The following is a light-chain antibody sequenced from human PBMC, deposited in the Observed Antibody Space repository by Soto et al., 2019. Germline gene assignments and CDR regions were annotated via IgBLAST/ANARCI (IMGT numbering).Light chain of an antibody. V-gene: IGLV2-14*01. CDR1: SSDIGDYNY. CDR3: SSFTSSTTQLV. J-gene: IGLJ3*02. CDR2: EVN. Sequence: QSALTQPASVSGSPGQSITISCTGTSSDIGDYNYVSWYQQHPGKAPKLMIYEVNIRPSGVSNRFSGSKSGNTASLTISGLQAEDEADYYCSSFTSSTTQLVFGGGTKLTVL.